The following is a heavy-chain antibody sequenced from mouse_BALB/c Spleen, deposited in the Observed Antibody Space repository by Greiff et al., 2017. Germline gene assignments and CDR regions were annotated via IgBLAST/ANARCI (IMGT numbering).Heavy chain of an antibody. CDR2: IYPSDSYT. V-gene: IGHV1-69*02. D-gene: IGHD1-1*01. CDR1: GYTFTSYW. CDR3: TRGDTTSAY. Sequence: QVQLQQPGAELVRPGASVKLSCKASGYTFTSYWINWVKQRPGQGLEWIGNIYPSDSYTNYNQKFKDKATLTVDKSSSTAYMQLSSPTSEDSAVYYCTRGDTTSAYWGQGTLVTVSA. J-gene: IGHJ3*01.